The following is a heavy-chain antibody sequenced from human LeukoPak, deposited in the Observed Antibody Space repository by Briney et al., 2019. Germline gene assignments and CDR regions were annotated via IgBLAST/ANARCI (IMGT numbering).Heavy chain of an antibody. CDR2: IHSGGDT. V-gene: IGHV3-66*01. CDR3: VRDSLLITP. Sequence: GGSLRLSCAASGFPVSSNYMSWVRQAPGKGLEWVSVIHSGGDTYYADSVKGRFTISRDNSKNTLYLQINNLRVDDTAVYFCVRDSLLITPWGQGTLVTVSS. J-gene: IGHJ5*02. CDR1: GFPVSSNY. D-gene: IGHD3-22*01.